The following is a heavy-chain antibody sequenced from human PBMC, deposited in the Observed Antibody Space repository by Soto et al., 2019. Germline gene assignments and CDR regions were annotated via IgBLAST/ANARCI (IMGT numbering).Heavy chain of an antibody. D-gene: IGHD6-6*01. CDR3: ARDASSSSGQDFDY. V-gene: IGHV1-18*01. CDR1: GYTFTSYG. Sequence: QVQLVQSGAEVKKPGASVKVSCKASGYTFTSYGISWVRQAPGQGLEWMGWISAYNGNTNYALKLQVRFTSTTDTSTSTAYMELRSLISDDTAVYYCARDASSSSGQDFDYWGQGTLVTVSS. J-gene: IGHJ4*02. CDR2: ISAYNGNT.